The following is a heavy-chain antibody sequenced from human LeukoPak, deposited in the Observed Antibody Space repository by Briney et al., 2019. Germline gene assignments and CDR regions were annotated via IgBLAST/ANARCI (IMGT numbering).Heavy chain of an antibody. CDR2: IYSSGGT. V-gene: IGHV4-59*01. CDR3: ARPNQWLVPCFFDS. CDR1: GGSMSSYY. Sequence: SETLSLTCSVSGGSMSSYYWSWIRQSPGKGLEWIGNIYSSGGTNYNPSLKSRVTISIDTSTNQFSLKLTSVTPADAAVYYCARPNQWLVPCFFDSWGQGYMVTVSS. J-gene: IGHJ4*02. D-gene: IGHD6-19*01.